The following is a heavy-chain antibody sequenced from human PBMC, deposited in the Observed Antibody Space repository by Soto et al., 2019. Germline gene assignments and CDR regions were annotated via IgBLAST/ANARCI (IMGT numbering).Heavy chain of an antibody. J-gene: IGHJ4*02. D-gene: IGHD2-2*02. CDR2: ISGSGGST. CDR1: GFTFSSYA. CDR3: AKDWPVVPAAIAVAAPNLDY. Sequence: GGSLRLSCAASGFTFSSYAMSWVRQAPGKGLEWVSAISGSGGSTYYADSVKGRFTISRDNSKNTLYLQMNSLRAEDTAVYYCAKDWPVVPAAIAVAAPNLDYWGQGTLVTVSS. V-gene: IGHV3-23*01.